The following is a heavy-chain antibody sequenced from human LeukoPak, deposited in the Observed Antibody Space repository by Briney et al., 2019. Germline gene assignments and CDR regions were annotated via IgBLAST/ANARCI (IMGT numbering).Heavy chain of an antibody. CDR3: AREGSGSYYYPFDY. CDR1: GGSISSYY. Sequence: SETLSLTCTVSGGSISSYYWSWVRQPPGKGLEWIGNIYYSGSTNYNPSLKSRVTISVDTSKNQFSLKLSSVTAADTAVYYCAREGSGSYYYPFDYWGQGTLVTVSS. J-gene: IGHJ4*02. V-gene: IGHV4-59*01. D-gene: IGHD1-26*01. CDR2: IYYSGST.